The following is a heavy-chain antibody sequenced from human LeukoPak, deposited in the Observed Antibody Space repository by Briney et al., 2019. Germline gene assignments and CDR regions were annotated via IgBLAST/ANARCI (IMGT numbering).Heavy chain of an antibody. J-gene: IGHJ5*02. Sequence: PGGSLRLSCAASGFTFSSFAMHWVRQAPGKGLEWVAVISYDGNNKYYADSVKGRFTISRDNSKNTLYLQMNSLRAEDTALYYCARGFGSSYRVQNWFDPWGQGTLVTVSS. D-gene: IGHD1-26*01. CDR1: GFTFSSFA. CDR2: ISYDGNNK. V-gene: IGHV3-30-3*01. CDR3: ARGFGSSYRVQNWFDP.